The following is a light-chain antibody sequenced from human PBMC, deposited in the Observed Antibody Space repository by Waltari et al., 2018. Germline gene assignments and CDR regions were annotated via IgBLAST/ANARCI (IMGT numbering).Light chain of an antibody. CDR1: SSAVGGYNY. J-gene: IGLJ2*01. V-gene: IGLV2-14*03. CDR2: DVS. CDR3: SSYTSSSTLV. Sequence: SALTQPASVSGSPGQSLTLSCPGTSSAVGGYNYFSWYQHHPGKAPKLMIYDVSKRPAGVSKRFSGSKAGNTASLTISGLQAEDEAGYYCSSYTSSSTLVFGGGTKLTVL.